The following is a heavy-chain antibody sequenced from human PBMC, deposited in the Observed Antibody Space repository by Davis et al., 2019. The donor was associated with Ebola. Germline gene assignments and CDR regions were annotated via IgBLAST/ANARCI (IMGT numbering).Heavy chain of an antibody. J-gene: IGHJ5*02. CDR3: ARDWGPKWGWFDP. Sequence: ASVKVSCKAYGYTFTGYYMHWVRQAPGQGLEWMGWINPKSGGPNNAQRFQGRVTMTRDTSLSTAYMELSRLRSDDTAVYYCARDWGPKWGWFDPWGQGTLVTVSS. CDR1: GYTFTGYY. V-gene: IGHV1-2*02. CDR2: INPKSGGP. D-gene: IGHD1-26*01.